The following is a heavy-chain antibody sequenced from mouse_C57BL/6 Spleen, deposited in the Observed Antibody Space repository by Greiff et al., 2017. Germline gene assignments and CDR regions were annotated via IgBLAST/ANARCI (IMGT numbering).Heavy chain of an antibody. CDR3: ARYGSDYFDS. Sequence: QVHVKQPGAELVRPGSSVKLSCKASGYTFTSYWMHWVKQRPIQGLEWIGNIDPSNGETHYNQKFKDKATLTVDKSSSTAYIKLRSLGSEEYAVFYCARYGSDYFDSWGRGTTLTVSS. V-gene: IGHV1-52*01. CDR1: GYTFTSYW. J-gene: IGHJ2*01. CDR2: IDPSNGET. D-gene: IGHD1-1*01.